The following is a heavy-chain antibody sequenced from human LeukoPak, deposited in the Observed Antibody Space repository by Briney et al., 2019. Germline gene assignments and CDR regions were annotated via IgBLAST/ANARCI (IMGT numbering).Heavy chain of an antibody. J-gene: IGHJ4*02. V-gene: IGHV3-9*01. D-gene: IGHD1-1*01. Sequence: GGSLRLSCGASGFKFEHYAMHWVRQDPGKGLEWVSGISWNGDTIGYADSVKGRFTIFRDNARNSLSLQMTSLRAEDTAVYYCANPTAGTDYWGQGTLVTVSS. CDR1: GFKFEHYA. CDR2: ISWNGDTI. CDR3: ANPTAGTDY.